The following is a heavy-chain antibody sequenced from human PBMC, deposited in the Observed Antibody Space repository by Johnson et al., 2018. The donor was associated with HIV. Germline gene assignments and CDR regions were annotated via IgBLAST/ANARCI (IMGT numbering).Heavy chain of an antibody. CDR2: IYSGGST. CDR1: GFIFDDYD. Sequence: EQLVESGGGVLRRGGSLRLSCEGFGFIFDDYDLSWVRQAPGKGLEWVSVIYSGGSTYYADSVKGRFTISRDNSKNTLYLQMNNLRGEDTAVYYCVRDHQPWGQGTMVTVSS. CDR3: VRDHQP. V-gene: IGHV3-66*01. D-gene: IGHD2-2*01. J-gene: IGHJ3*01.